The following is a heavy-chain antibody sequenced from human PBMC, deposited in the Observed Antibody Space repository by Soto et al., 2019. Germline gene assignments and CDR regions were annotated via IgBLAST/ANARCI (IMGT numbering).Heavy chain of an antibody. CDR3: ARLTRGVYDLDRLWEKFDY. V-gene: IGHV2-5*02. CDR2: IYWDDDK. Sequence: QITVKESGLTLVKPTETLTLTCTFSGLSLSTNGMGVGWIRQPPGKALEWLALIYWDDDKRYSPSLRSRLTIIKDTSKNQVDLTMTNMDPVDTGIYYCARLTRGVYDLDRLWEKFDYWGQGTLVTVSS. J-gene: IGHJ4*02. D-gene: IGHD5-12*01. CDR1: GLSLSTNGMG.